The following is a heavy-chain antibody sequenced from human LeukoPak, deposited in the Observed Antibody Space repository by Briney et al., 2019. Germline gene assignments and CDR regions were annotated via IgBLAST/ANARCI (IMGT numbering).Heavy chain of an antibody. CDR2: IIPIFGTA. CDR1: AYTFRSRG. Sequence: SVKVSCKASAYTFRSRGVSWVRQAPGQGLEWMGGIIPIFGTANYAQKFQGRVTITADESTSTAYMELSSLRSEDTAVYYCARDALGCSSTSCYREYYGMDVWGKGTTVTVSS. D-gene: IGHD2-2*01. J-gene: IGHJ6*04. CDR3: ARDALGCSSTSCYREYYGMDV. V-gene: IGHV1-69*13.